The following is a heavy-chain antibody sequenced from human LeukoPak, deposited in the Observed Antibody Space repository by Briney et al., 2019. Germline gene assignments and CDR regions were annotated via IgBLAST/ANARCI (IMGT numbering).Heavy chain of an antibody. V-gene: IGHV3-7*03. CDR2: IRQDGSEK. Sequence: PGGSLRLSCAASGFTFSSSWMSWVRQAPGKGLEWVANIRQDGSEKYYVDSVKGRFTISRDNAKNSLYLQMNSLRAEDMALYYCAKGTAPYQLLTLFDYWGQGTLVTVSS. J-gene: IGHJ4*02. CDR1: GFTFSSSW. CDR3: AKGTAPYQLLTLFDY. D-gene: IGHD2-2*01.